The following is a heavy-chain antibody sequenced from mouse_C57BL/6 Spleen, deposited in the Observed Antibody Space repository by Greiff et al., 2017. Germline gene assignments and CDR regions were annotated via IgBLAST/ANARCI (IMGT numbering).Heavy chain of an antibody. V-gene: IGHV1-15*01. J-gene: IGHJ3*01. CDR3: TRNFPPWFAY. CDR2: IDPETGGT. Sequence: QVQLKESGAELVRPGASVTLSCKASGYTFTDYEMHWVKQTPVHGLEWIGAIDPETGGTAYNQKFKGKAILTADKSSSTAYMELRSLTSEDSAVYYCTRNFPPWFAYWGQGTLVTVSA. CDR1: GYTFTDYE.